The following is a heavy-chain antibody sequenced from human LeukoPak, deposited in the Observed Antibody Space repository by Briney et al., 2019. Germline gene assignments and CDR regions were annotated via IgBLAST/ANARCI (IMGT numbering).Heavy chain of an antibody. Sequence: GSLRLSCAASGFIFSDYYMSWIRQPPGKGLEWIGDINHSGSTNYNPSLKSRATISKDTSKSQFSLQLTSVTAADTAVYYCARPTSYYYYYMDVWGKGTTVIISS. CDR3: ARPTSYYYYYMDV. J-gene: IGHJ6*03. V-gene: IGHV4-34*01. D-gene: IGHD3-16*01. CDR2: INHSGST. CDR1: GFIFSDYY.